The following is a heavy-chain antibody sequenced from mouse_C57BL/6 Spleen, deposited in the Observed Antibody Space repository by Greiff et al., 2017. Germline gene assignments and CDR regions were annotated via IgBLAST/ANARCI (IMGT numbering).Heavy chain of an antibody. CDR1: GFSLSTSGMG. V-gene: IGHV8-12*01. Sequence: QVTLQESGPGILQSSQTLSLTCSFSGFSLSTSGMGVSWIRQPSGKGLEWLAHIYWDDDKRYNPSLKSRLTISKDTSRNQVFLKITSVDTADTATYYCARDTAQATPFAYWGQGTLVTVSA. D-gene: IGHD3-2*02. J-gene: IGHJ3*01. CDR3: ARDTAQATPFAY. CDR2: IYWDDDK.